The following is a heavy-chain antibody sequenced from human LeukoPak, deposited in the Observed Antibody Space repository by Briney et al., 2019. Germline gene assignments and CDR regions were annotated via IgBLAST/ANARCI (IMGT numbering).Heavy chain of an antibody. CDR2: ISAYNGNT. CDR3: ARDVTIVATNWDYYFDY. D-gene: IGHD5-12*01. J-gene: IGHJ4*02. Sequence: GASVKVSCKASGYTFTSYGISWVRQAPGQGLEWMGWISAYNGNTNYAQKLQGRVTMTTDTSTSTAYMELRSLRSDDTAVYYCARDVTIVATNWDYYFDYWGQGTLVTVSS. CDR1: GYTFTSYG. V-gene: IGHV1-18*01.